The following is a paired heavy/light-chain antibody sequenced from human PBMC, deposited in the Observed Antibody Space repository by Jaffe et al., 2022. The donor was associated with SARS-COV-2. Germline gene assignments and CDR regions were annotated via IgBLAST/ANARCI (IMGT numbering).Heavy chain of an antibody. V-gene: IGHV2-5*02. CDR1: GFSLSTSGVG. CDR2: IYWDDDK. CDR3: ARFVVPAAIDGLLGVQEYFQH. Sequence: QITLKESGPTLVKPTQTLTLTCTFSGFSLSTSGVGVGWIRQPPGKALEWLALIYWDDDKRYSPSLKSRLTITKDTSKNQVVLTMTNMDPVDTATYYCARFVVPAAIDGLLGVQEYFQHWGQGTLVTVSS. J-gene: IGHJ1*01. D-gene: IGHD2-2*01.
Light chain of an antibody. CDR3: CSYAGSYDVV. J-gene: IGLJ2*01. V-gene: IGLV2-11*01. Sequence: QSALTQPRSVSGSPGQSVTISCTGTSSDVGGYNYVSWYQQHPGKAPKLMIYDVSKRPSGVPDRFSGSKSGNTASLTISGLQAEDEADYYCCSYAGSYDVVFGGGTKLTVL. CDR1: SSDVGGYNY. CDR2: DVS.